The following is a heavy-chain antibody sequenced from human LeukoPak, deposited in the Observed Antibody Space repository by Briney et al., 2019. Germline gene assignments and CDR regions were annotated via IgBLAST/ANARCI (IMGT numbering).Heavy chain of an antibody. CDR1: GASISKDY. Sequence: SETLSLTRTVSGASISKDYWAWIRQPPGKGLEWIGYVTHSDFNKANGDITNYNPSLESRVTTSRDTPKNQFSLKLSSMTAADTAIYYCVRASVDTGGAFDVWGQGIVVTVSS. V-gene: IGHV4-59*01. J-gene: IGHJ3*01. D-gene: IGHD2-8*02. CDR2: VTHSDFNKANGDIT. CDR3: VRASVDTGGAFDV.